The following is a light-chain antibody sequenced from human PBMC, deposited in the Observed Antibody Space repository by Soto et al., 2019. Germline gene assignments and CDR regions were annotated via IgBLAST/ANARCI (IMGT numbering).Light chain of an antibody. J-gene: IGKJ4*01. V-gene: IGKV1-8*01. Sequence: AIRMTQSPSSFSASTGDRVTITCRASQGISSYLAWYQQKPGKAPKLLIYAASTLQSGVPSRFSGSGSGTDFTLTISGLQSEDFAPYFCQQYYSYPLTFGGGTKVEIK. CDR1: QGISSY. CDR2: AAS. CDR3: QQYYSYPLT.